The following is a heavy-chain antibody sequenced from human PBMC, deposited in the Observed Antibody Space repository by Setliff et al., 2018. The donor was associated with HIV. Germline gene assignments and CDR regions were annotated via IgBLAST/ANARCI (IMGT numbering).Heavy chain of an antibody. CDR2: IYDSGDRT. J-gene: IGHJ3*02. Sequence: GGSLRLSCAASGFTFSSYTMSWVRQAPGKGLEWVSGIYDSGDRTYYADSVEGRFTISRDNSKNTLYLQMNSLRAADTAVYYCVKDRTYMAFDIWGQGTMVTVS. CDR3: VKDRTYMAFDI. D-gene: IGHD1-20*01. V-gene: IGHV3-23*01. CDR1: GFTFSSYT.